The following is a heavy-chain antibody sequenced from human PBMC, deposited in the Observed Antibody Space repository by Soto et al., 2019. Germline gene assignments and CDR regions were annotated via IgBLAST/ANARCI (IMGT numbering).Heavy chain of an antibody. V-gene: IGHV4-59*01. CDR1: GGSISSYY. D-gene: IGHD3-22*01. Sequence: QVQLQESGPGLVKPSETLSLTCTVSGGSISSYYWRWIRQPPGKGLEWIGYIYYSGSTNYNPSLNRRATSSVGTSKHRFALELSSVTAADTAVYYCARHFMYYYDSSGYYQGDWYFDLWGRGTLVTVSS. CDR2: IYYSGST. CDR3: ARHFMYYYDSSGYYQGDWYFDL. J-gene: IGHJ2*01.